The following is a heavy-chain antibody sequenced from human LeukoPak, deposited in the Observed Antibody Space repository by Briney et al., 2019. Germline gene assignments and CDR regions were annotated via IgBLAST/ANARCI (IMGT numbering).Heavy chain of an antibody. D-gene: IGHD2-21*01. CDR2: INHSGST. J-gene: IGHJ5*02. Sequence: SETLSLTCAVYGGSFSGYYWSWIRQPPGKGLEWIGEINHSGSTNYNPSLKGRVTISVDTSKNQFSLKLSSVTAADTAVYYCARGGIVVVIAKWGALPFAPWGQGTLVTVSS. V-gene: IGHV4-34*01. CDR3: ARGGIVVVIAKWGALPFAP. CDR1: GGSFSGYY.